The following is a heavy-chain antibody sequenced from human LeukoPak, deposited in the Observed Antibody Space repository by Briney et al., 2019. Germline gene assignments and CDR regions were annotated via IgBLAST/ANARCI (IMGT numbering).Heavy chain of an antibody. V-gene: IGHV4-34*08. D-gene: IGHD1-14*01. CDR3: ARTRTPRSHFDY. CDR2: INHSGST. J-gene: IGHJ4*02. Sequence: GSLRLSCAASGFTFSSYAMSWIRQPPGKGLEWIGEINHSGSTNYNPSLKSRVTISVDTSKNQFSLKLSSVTAADTAVYYCARTRTPRSHFDYWGQGTLVTVSS. CDR1: GFTFSSYA.